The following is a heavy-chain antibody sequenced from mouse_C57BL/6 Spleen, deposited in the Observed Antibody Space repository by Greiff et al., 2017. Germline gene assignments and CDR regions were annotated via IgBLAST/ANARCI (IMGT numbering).Heavy chain of an antibody. CDR3: ARQNYYGSSSPFAY. CDR2: ISSGGSYT. J-gene: IGHJ3*01. CDR1: GFTFSSYG. V-gene: IGHV5-6*01. Sequence: EVKLMESGGDLVKPGGSLKLSCAASGFTFSSYGMSWVRQTPDKRLEWVATISSGGSYTYYPDSVQGRFTISRDNATNTPYLQMSSLKSWDTALYYCARQNYYGSSSPFAYWGQGTLVTVSA. D-gene: IGHD1-1*01.